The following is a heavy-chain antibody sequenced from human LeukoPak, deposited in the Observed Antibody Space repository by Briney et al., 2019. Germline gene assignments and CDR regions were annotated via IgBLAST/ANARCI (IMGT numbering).Heavy chain of an antibody. Sequence: SETLSLTCTVSGGSISSGGYYWSWIRQHPGKGLEWIGYIYYSGSTYYNPSLKSRVTISVDTSKNQSSLKLSSVTAADTAVYYCARGNGGDSSGYYFHYWGQGTLVTVSS. CDR1: GGSISSGGYY. D-gene: IGHD3-22*01. J-gene: IGHJ4*02. CDR2: IYYSGST. V-gene: IGHV4-31*03. CDR3: ARGNGGDSSGYYFHY.